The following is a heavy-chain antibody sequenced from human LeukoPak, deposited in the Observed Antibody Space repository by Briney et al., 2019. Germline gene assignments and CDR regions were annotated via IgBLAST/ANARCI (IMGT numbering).Heavy chain of an antibody. CDR3: ARDEVRAYCGGDCYSYFDY. CDR1: GYTFTSYY. Sequence: ASVKVSCEASGYTFTSYYMHWVRQAPGQGLEWMGIINPSGGSTSYAQKFQGRVTMTRDTSTSTVYMELSSLRSEDTAVYYCARDEVRAYCGGDCYSYFDYWGQGTLVTVSS. J-gene: IGHJ4*02. CDR2: INPSGGST. V-gene: IGHV1-46*01. D-gene: IGHD2-21*02.